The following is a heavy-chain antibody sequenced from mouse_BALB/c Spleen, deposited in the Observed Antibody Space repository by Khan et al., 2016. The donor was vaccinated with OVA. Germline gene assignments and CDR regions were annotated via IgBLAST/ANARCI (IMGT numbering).Heavy chain of an antibody. J-gene: IGHJ3*01. Sequence: QVQLKQSGPGLVQPSQSLSITCTVSGFSFNYYGVHWVRQSPGKGLEWLGVIWSGGSTDYNAPFISRLSISKDNSKSQVFFKMNSLQSNDTAIYYCARNYDYDEGLAYWGQGTLVTVSA. V-gene: IGHV2-2*03. CDR1: GFSFNYYG. D-gene: IGHD2-4*01. CDR2: IWSGGST. CDR3: ARNYDYDEGLAY.